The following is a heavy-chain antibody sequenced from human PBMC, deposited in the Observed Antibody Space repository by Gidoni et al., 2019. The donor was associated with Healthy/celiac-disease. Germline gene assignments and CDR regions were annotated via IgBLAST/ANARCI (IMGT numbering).Heavy chain of an antibody. D-gene: IGHD2-2*02. V-gene: IGHV3-23*01. J-gene: IGHJ3*02. Sequence: EVQLLEAGGGLVQPGGSLRLACAAPGVTLSRYAMRWVRQAPGKGLGWVSAISGIGGITYYADSVKGRFTISRDISKNTLYLQMNSLRAEDTAVYYCAKDGGIVVVPAAIPFAFDIWGQGTMVTVSS. CDR1: GVTLSRYA. CDR2: ISGIGGIT. CDR3: AKDGGIVVVPAAIPFAFDI.